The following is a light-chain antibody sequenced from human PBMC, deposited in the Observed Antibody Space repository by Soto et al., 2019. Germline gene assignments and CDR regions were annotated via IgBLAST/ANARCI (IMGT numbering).Light chain of an antibody. CDR3: SSYTSSSLMV. CDR1: SSDVGGYNY. J-gene: IGLJ1*01. V-gene: IGLV2-14*01. Sequence: QSVLTQPASVSGSPGQSITISCTGTSSDVGGYNYVSWYQQHPGKAPKLMIYEVSNRPSGVSNRFSGSKSGNTASLTISGLQAEDEADYYCSSYTSSSLMVFGPAPKVTV. CDR2: EVS.